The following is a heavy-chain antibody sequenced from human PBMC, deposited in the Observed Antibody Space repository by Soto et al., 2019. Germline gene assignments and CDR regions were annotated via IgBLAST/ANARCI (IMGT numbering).Heavy chain of an antibody. CDR2: IYYTGST. CDR3: ARIPLLQGGWFDP. J-gene: IGHJ5*02. D-gene: IGHD1-26*01. CDR1: GDSINTGDYY. Sequence: ASETLSLTCTVSGDSINTGDYYWSWLRQPPRKGLEWIGYIYYTGSTYYNPSLKSQFTISIDTSKTQFSLKVNSVTAADTAVYYCARIPLLQGGWFDPWGQGTLVTSPQ. V-gene: IGHV4-30-4*01.